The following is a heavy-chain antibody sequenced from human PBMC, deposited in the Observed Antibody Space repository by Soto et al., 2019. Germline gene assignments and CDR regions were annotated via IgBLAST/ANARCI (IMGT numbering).Heavy chain of an antibody. CDR2: ISGSGGST. V-gene: IGHV3-23*01. D-gene: IGHD2-2*01. CDR1: GFSLSSLW. J-gene: IGHJ4*02. CDR3: AKGSRVVVVPATFDY. Sequence: PGGSLRLSCAALGFSLSSLWMHWVRHAPGKGLEWVSAISGSGGSTYYADSVKGRFTISRDNSKNTLYLQMNSLRAEDTAVYYCAKGSRVVVVPATFDYWGQGTLVTVSS.